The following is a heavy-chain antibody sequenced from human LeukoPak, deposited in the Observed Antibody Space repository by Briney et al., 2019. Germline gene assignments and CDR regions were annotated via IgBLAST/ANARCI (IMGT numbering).Heavy chain of an antibody. CDR3: ARIVDIVATTPGYFDL. Sequence: PGGSLRLSCAASGFTFSSYAMSWVRQAPGKGLEWVSAISGSGGSTYYADSVKGRFTISRDNSKNTLYLQMNSLRAEDTAVYYCARIVDIVATTPGYFDLWGRGTLVTVSS. D-gene: IGHD5-12*01. V-gene: IGHV3-23*01. CDR2: ISGSGGST. J-gene: IGHJ2*01. CDR1: GFTFSSYA.